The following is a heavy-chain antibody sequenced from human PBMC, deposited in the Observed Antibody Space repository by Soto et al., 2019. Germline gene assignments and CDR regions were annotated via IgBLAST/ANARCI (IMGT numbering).Heavy chain of an antibody. CDR1: WFTFSRYS. CDR2: ISGSGGST. Sequence: GSLMLFRSAPWFTFSRYSMIWVPQAPGKGLEWVSAISGSGGSTYYADSVKGRFTISRDNSKNTLYLQMNSLRAEDTAVYYCPKGITIFAVVIDFDYWGQGTLVTVSS. V-gene: IGHV3-23*01. J-gene: IGHJ4*02. D-gene: IGHD3-3*01. CDR3: PKGITIFAVVIDFDY.